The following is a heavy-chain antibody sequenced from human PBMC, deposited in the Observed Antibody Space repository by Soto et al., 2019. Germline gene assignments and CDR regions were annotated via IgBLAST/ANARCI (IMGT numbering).Heavy chain of an antibody. CDR1: GGTFSSYA. D-gene: IGHD3-22*01. CDR2: IIPIFGTA. V-gene: IGHV1-69*12. J-gene: IGHJ2*01. CDR3: AYAEVGYDSSGYHYWYFDL. Sequence: QVQLVQSGAEVKKPGSSVKVSCKASGGTFSSYAISWVRQAPGQGLEWMGGIIPIFGTANYAQKFQGRVTITADESTSTAYMELSSLRSEETAVYYCAYAEVGYDSSGYHYWYFDLWGRGTLVTVSS.